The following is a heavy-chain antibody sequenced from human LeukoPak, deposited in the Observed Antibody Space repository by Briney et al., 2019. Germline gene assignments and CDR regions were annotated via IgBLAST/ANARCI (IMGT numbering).Heavy chain of an antibody. D-gene: IGHD6-6*01. Sequence: GGSLRLSCAASGFTFSSYGMHWVRQAPDKGLEWVAFIRYDGSNKYYADSVKGRFTISRDNSKNTLYLQMNSLRAEDTAVYYCARGFLGIAARKSWFDPWGQGTLVTVSS. J-gene: IGHJ5*02. CDR3: ARGFLGIAARKSWFDP. CDR2: IRYDGSNK. CDR1: GFTFSSYG. V-gene: IGHV3-30*02.